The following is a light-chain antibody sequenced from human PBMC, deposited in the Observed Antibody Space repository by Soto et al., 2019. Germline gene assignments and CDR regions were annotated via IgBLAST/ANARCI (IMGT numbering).Light chain of an antibody. Sequence: QSVLTQPPSVSGAPGQRVTISCTGSSSNIGAGYDVHWYQQLPGTAPKLLIYGNSNRPSGVPDRFSGSKSGPSASLAITGLQAEDEADYYCQSYDSSLRGWVFGAGTKLTVL. J-gene: IGLJ3*02. V-gene: IGLV1-40*01. CDR3: QSYDSSLRGWV. CDR1: SSNIGAGYD. CDR2: GNS.